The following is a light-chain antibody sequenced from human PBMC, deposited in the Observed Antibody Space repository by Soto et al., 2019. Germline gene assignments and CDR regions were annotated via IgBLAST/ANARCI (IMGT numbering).Light chain of an antibody. V-gene: IGLV2-14*03. J-gene: IGLJ1*01. CDR3: TSYTSSSPYV. CDR1: SSDVGGYNY. Sequence: QSALTQPASVSGSPGQSITISCTWTSSDVGGYNYVSWYQQHPGKAPKLMIYEVSKRPSGVSNRFSGSKSGNTASLTISGLQAEDEADYYCTSYTSSSPYVFGTGTKVTV. CDR2: EVS.